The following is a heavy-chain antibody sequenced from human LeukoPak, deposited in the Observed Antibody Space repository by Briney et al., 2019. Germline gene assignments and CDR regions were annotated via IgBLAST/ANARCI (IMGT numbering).Heavy chain of an antibody. V-gene: IGHV1-2*02. CDR3: ARDGVRSPSVGAEER. Sequence: ASVKVSCKASGYTFTGYYMHWVRQAPGQGLEWMGWINPNSGGTNYAQKLQGRVTMTTDTSTSTAYMELRSLRSDDTAVYYCARDGVRSPSVGAEERWGQGTLVTVSS. J-gene: IGHJ4*02. D-gene: IGHD1-26*01. CDR1: GYTFTGYY. CDR2: INPNSGGT.